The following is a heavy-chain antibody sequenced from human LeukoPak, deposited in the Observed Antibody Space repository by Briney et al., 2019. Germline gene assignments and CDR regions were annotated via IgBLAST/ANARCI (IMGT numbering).Heavy chain of an antibody. Sequence: GGSLRLFCAASGFTFSSYAMSWVRQAPGKGLKWVSGISGSGGTTYYADSVKGRFTISRDNSKNTLYLQMNSLRAEDTAVYYCAKDRGRSAFYSFDYWGQGTLVTVSS. CDR3: AKDRGRSAFYSFDY. D-gene: IGHD1-26*01. CDR2: ISGSGGTT. V-gene: IGHV3-23*01. J-gene: IGHJ4*02. CDR1: GFTFSSYA.